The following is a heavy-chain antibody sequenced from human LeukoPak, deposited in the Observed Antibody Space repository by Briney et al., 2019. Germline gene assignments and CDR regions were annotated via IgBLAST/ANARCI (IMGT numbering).Heavy chain of an antibody. V-gene: IGHV3-21*01. CDR1: GFTFSSYS. Sequence: KTGGSLRLSCAASGFTFSSYSMNWVRQAPGKGLEWVSSISSSSSYIYYADSVKGRFTISRDNAKNSLYLQMNSLRAEDTAVYYCARSRYQLWGVDYWGQGTLVTVSS. CDR3: ARSRYQLWGVDY. D-gene: IGHD5-18*01. CDR2: ISSSSSYI. J-gene: IGHJ4*02.